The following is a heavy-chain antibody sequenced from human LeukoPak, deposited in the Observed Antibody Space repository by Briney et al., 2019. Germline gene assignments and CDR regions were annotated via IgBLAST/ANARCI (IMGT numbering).Heavy chain of an antibody. CDR3: ARLGTIAVAGTAAYYYYGMDV. J-gene: IGHJ6*02. D-gene: IGHD6-19*01. CDR2: ISSNGGST. V-gene: IGHV3-64*01. Sequence: GRSLRLSCAASGFTFSSYAMHWVRQAPGKGLEYVSAISSNGGSTYYANSVKGRFTISRDNSKNTLYLQMGSLRAEDMAVYYCARLGTIAVAGTAAYYYYGMDVWGQGTTVTVSS. CDR1: GFTFSSYA.